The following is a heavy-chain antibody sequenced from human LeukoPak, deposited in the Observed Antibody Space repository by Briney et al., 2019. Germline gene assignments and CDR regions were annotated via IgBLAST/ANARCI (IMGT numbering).Heavy chain of an antibody. CDR2: ISWDGGST. D-gene: IGHD1-26*01. Sequence: GGSLRLSCAASGFTFDDYAMHWVRQAPGKGLEWVSLISWDGGSTYYADSVKGRFTISRDNSKNSLYLQMNSLRAEDTALYYCAKDCEYSGSYCGWGQGTLVTVSS. CDR1: GFTFDDYA. J-gene: IGHJ4*02. V-gene: IGHV3-43D*03. CDR3: AKDCEYSGSYCG.